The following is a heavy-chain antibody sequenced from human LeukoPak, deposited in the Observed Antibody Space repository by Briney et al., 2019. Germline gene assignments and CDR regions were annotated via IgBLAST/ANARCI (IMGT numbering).Heavy chain of an antibody. CDR1: GFTFSSYA. J-gene: IGHJ4*02. Sequence: GGSLRLSCAPSGFTFSSYAMSWVRQAPGKGLKWVSAISGSGGSTYYADSVKGRFTISRDNSKNTLYLQMNSLRAEDTAVYYCAKSHPPKVGATVLDDYWGQGTLVTVSS. CDR2: ISGSGGST. CDR3: AKSHPPKVGATVLDDY. V-gene: IGHV3-23*01. D-gene: IGHD1-26*01.